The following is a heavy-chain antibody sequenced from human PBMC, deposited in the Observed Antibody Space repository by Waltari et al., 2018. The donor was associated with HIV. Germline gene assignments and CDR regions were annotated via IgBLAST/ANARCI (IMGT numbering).Heavy chain of an antibody. D-gene: IGHD2-8*01. Sequence: EVQLVESGGGLVQPGGSLRLSCAASGFTFSSYWMSWVRQAPGKGLEWVANIKQDGSEKYYVDSMKGRFTISRDNAKNSLYLQINSRRAEDTAVYYCSGRSPARRLNWFDPWGQGTLVIVSS. V-gene: IGHV3-7*01. CDR1: GFTFSSYW. CDR2: IKQDGSEK. J-gene: IGHJ5*02. CDR3: SGRSPARRLNWFDP.